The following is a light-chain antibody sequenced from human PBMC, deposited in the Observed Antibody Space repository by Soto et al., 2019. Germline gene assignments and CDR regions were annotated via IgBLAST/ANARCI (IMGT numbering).Light chain of an antibody. Sequence: EIVLTQSPGTLSLSPGERATLSCRASKSVSRSYLAWYQQKPGRAPRLLVFGPSSRATGIPDRFSGSGSGTDFTLTINSLEPEDFAVYYCQLYGSSPKYTFGQGTKVEI. CDR2: GPS. CDR3: QLYGSSPKYT. V-gene: IGKV3-20*01. J-gene: IGKJ2*01. CDR1: KSVSRSY.